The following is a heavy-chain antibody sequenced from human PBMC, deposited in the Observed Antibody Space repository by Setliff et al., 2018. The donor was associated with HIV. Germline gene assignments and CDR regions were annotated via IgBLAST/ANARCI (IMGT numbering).Heavy chain of an antibody. CDR1: GYTFTSYY. J-gene: IGHJ4*02. V-gene: IGHV1-46*01. CDR2: INPSGAIT. CDR3: ARGPSASSFDH. D-gene: IGHD1-26*01. Sequence: ASVKVSCKTSGYTFTSYYLHWVRQAPGQGLEWMGIINPSGAITTYAQKFQGRVSITRDTSTSTVYMELSGLRSEDTAVYYCARGPSASSFDHWGQGTLVTVSS.